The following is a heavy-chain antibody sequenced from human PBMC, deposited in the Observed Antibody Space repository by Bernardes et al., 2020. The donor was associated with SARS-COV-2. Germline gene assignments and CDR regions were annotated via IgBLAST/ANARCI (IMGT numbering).Heavy chain of an antibody. Sequence: SETLSLTCTVSGGSVSSNSYYWGWIRQPPGKGLEWIGSIYYSGSTYYNPSLKSRVTISVDTSKNQFSLKLSSVTAADTAVYYCARRREYSSPNFDYWGQGTLVTVSS. V-gene: IGHV4-39*01. CDR1: GGSVSSNSYY. J-gene: IGHJ4*02. D-gene: IGHD6-6*01. CDR3: ARRREYSSPNFDY. CDR2: IYYSGST.